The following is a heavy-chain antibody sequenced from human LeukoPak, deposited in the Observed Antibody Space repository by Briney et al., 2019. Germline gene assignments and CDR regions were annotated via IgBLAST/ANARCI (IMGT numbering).Heavy chain of an antibody. J-gene: IGHJ4*02. CDR3: ARHIVSYYFDY. CDR1: GDSISSYY. Sequence: SETLSLTCTVSGDSISSYYWSWIRQPAGKGLEWIGRIYSSGSANYNPSLESRLAMSVDTSKNQFSLRLSSVTAADTAVYYCARHIVSYYFDYWGQGTLVTVSS. D-gene: IGHD3-16*02. CDR2: IYSSGSA. V-gene: IGHV4-4*07.